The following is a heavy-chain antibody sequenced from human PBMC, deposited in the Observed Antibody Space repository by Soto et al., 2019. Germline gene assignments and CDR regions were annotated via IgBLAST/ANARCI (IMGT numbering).Heavy chain of an antibody. CDR1: GGSFSGYY. V-gene: IGHV4-34*01. Sequence: SETLSLTCAVYGGSFSGYYWSWIRQPPGKGLEWIGEINHSGSTNYNPSLKSRVTISVDTSKNQFSLKLSSVTAADTAVYYCASGFGELLSYYYYGMDVWGQGTTVTVSS. J-gene: IGHJ6*02. CDR2: INHSGST. D-gene: IGHD3-10*01. CDR3: ASGFGELLSYYYYGMDV.